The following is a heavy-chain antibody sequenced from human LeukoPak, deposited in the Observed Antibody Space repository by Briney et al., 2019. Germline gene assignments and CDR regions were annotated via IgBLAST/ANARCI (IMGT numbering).Heavy chain of an antibody. Sequence: GESLKISCKGSGYSFSNDWIGWVRQMPGKGLEWMGIIYPGDSDTRYSPSFQGQVTISADKSISTAYLQWSNLEASDTAMYYCARRIAGSGSDYWGQGTLVTVSS. V-gene: IGHV5-51*01. CDR3: ARRIAGSGSDY. D-gene: IGHD6-13*01. CDR1: GYSFSNDW. CDR2: IYPGDSDT. J-gene: IGHJ4*02.